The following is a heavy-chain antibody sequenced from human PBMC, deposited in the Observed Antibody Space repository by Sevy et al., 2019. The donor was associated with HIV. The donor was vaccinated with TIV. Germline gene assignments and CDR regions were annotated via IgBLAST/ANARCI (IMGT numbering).Heavy chain of an antibody. CDR3: ARESGSGWYYFDY. CDR2: INSDGSST. D-gene: IGHD6-19*01. CDR1: GFTFSSYW. V-gene: IGHV3-74*01. Sequence: GGSLRLSCAASGFTFSSYWMHWVRQAPGKGLVWVSRINSDGSSTSYADSVKGQFTISRDNAKNTLYLQMNSLRAEDTAVYYCARESGSGWYYFDYWGQGTLVTVSS. J-gene: IGHJ4*02.